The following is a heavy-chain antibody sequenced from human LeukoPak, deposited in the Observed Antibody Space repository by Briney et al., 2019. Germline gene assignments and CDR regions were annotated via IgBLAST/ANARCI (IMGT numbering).Heavy chain of an antibody. V-gene: IGHV3-53*01. D-gene: IGHD7-27*01. CDR2: IYSGGST. J-gene: IGHJ4*02. CDR1: GFTVSSNY. CDR3: ATLLTGDYFDY. Sequence: GGSLRLSCAASGFTVSSNYISWVRQAPGKGLEWVSVIYSGGSTYYADSVKGRSTISRDNRKNTLYLQMNSLRAEDTAVYYCATLLTGDYFDYWGQGTPVTVSS.